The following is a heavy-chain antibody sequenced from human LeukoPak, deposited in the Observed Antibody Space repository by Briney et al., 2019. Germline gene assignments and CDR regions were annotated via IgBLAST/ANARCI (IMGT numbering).Heavy chain of an antibody. Sequence: GESLKISCKGSGYSFISYWIGWVRQRPGKGLEWMGNIYPGDSDTRYSPSFQGQVTISADKSITTAYLQWSSLKASDTAMYYCARHRYPHGNYYAFDIWGQGTMVTVSS. J-gene: IGHJ3*02. CDR2: IYPGDSDT. V-gene: IGHV5-51*01. CDR3: ARHRYPHGNYYAFDI. D-gene: IGHD1-26*01. CDR1: GYSFISYW.